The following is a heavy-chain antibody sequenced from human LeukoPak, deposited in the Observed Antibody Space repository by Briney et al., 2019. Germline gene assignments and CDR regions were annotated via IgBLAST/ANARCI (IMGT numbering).Heavy chain of an antibody. J-gene: IGHJ4*02. V-gene: IGHV3-53*01. CDR1: GFTVSSNY. CDR2: IYSGGST. CDR3: ARGLYGDYVLDY. D-gene: IGHD4-17*01. Sequence: PGGSLRLSCAASGFTVSSNYMSWVRQAPGKGLEWVSVIYSGGSTYYADSVKGRFTISRDNSKNTLYLQMDSLRAEDTAVYYCARGLYGDYVLDYWGQGTLVTVSS.